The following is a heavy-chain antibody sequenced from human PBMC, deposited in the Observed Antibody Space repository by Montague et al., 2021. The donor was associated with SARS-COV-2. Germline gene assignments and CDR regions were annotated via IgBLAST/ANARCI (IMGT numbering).Heavy chain of an antibody. J-gene: IGHJ6*02. CDR1: GGSISSSSYY. D-gene: IGHD1-1*01. V-gene: IGHV4-39*01. CDR3: ARQAQLFHRATDYYDMDV. Sequence: SQTQSLTYSVSGGSISSSSYYWGWIRQSPGKGLEWIGSIYYSGSTYYNPSLKSRVTISVDTSKKQFSLKVTPVTAADTAVYYCARQAQLFHRATDYYDMDVWGQGTTVTVSS. CDR2: IYYSGST.